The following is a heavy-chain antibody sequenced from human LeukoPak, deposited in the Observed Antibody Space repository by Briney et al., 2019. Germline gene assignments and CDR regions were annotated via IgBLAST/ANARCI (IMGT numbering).Heavy chain of an antibody. Sequence: GGSLRLSCAASGFTSSSYWMHWVRQAPGKGLVRVSRINSDGSSTSYADSVKGRFTISRDNAKNTLYLQMNSLRAEDTAVYYCARALRIAVAGASDFDYWGQGTLVTVSS. CDR2: INSDGSST. CDR1: GFTSSSYW. V-gene: IGHV3-74*01. D-gene: IGHD6-19*01. CDR3: ARALRIAVAGASDFDY. J-gene: IGHJ4*02.